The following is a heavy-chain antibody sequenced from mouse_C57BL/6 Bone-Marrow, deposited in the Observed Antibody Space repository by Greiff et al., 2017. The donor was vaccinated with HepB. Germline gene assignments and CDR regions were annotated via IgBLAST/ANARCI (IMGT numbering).Heavy chain of an antibody. V-gene: IGHV1-9*01. CDR2: ILPGSGST. J-gene: IGHJ3*01. CDR3: AREAYYGSSLAWFAY. Sequence: VQLQQSGAELMKPGASVKLSCKATGYTFTGYWIEWVKQRPGHGLEWIGEILPGSGSTYYNEKFKGKATLTADKSSSTAYMELRSLTSEASAVYFCAREAYYGSSLAWFAYWGQGTLVTVSA. D-gene: IGHD1-1*01. CDR1: GYTFTGYW.